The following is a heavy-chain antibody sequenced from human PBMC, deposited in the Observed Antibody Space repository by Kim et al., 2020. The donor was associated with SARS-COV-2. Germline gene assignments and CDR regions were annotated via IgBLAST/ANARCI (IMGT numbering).Heavy chain of an antibody. CDR1: GGSISSGGYY. Sequence: SETLSLTCTVSGGSISSGGYYWSWIRQPAGKGLEWIGRIYTSGSTNYNPSLKSRVTISVDTSKNQFSLKLSSVTAADTAVYYCARAVRGYCSGGSCCHNWFDPWGQGTLVTVSP. CDR2: IYTSGST. D-gene: IGHD2-15*01. CDR3: ARAVRGYCSGGSCCHNWFDP. V-gene: IGHV4-61*02. J-gene: IGHJ5*02.